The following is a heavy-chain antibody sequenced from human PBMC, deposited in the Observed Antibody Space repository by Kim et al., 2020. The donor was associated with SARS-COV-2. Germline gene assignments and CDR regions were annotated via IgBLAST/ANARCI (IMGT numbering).Heavy chain of an antibody. CDR2: IYYSGST. CDR3: ARSGLTDYVWGSYRYIDY. CDR1: GGSISSGGYY. D-gene: IGHD3-16*02. Sequence: SETLSLTCTVSGGSISSGGYYWSWIRQHPGKGLEWIGYIYYSGSTYYNPSLKSRVTISVDTSKNQFSLKLSSVTAADTAVYYCARSGLTDYVWGSYRYIDYWGQGTLVTVSS. V-gene: IGHV4-31*03. J-gene: IGHJ4*02.